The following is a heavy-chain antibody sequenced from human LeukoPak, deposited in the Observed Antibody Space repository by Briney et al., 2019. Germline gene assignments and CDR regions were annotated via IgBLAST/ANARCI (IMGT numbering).Heavy chain of an antibody. CDR3: ARDAPDVAVPNWFDP. J-gene: IGHJ5*02. V-gene: IGHV4-61*02. Sequence: SETLSLTCTVSGGSISSGSYYRSWIRQPAGKGLEWIGRIYTSGSTNYNPSLKSRVTISVDTSKNQFSLKLSSVTAADTAVYYCARDAPDVAVPNWFDPWGQGTLVTVSS. CDR2: IYTSGST. D-gene: IGHD2-2*01. CDR1: GGSISSGSYY.